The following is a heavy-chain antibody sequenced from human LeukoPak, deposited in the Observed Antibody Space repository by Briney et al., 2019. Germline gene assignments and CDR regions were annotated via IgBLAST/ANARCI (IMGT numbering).Heavy chain of an antibody. J-gene: IGHJ4*02. D-gene: IGHD1-20*01. CDR2: IYYSGST. Sequence: SETLSLTCTVSGGSISSSSYYWGWIRQPPGKGLEWIGSIYYSGSTYYNPSLKSRVTISVDTSKNQFSLKLSSVTAADTAVYYCARARITGTTGWFDYWGQGTLVTVSS. CDR3: ARARITGTTGWFDY. V-gene: IGHV4-39*07. CDR1: GGSISSSSYY.